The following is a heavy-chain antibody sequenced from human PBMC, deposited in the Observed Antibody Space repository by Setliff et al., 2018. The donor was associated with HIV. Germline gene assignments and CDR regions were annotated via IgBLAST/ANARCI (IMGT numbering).Heavy chain of an antibody. V-gene: IGHV3-11*03. D-gene: IGHD3-10*01. Sequence: GESLKISCAASGFTFGDYFMSWVRQAPGKGLEWISYIRATSTHTNYADSVKGRFTISRDNAKNSLYLQMSSLRAEDTAVYYCARYYYGHLGYMSYADWYFDLWGPGTLVTVSS. CDR3: ARYYYGHLGYMSYADWYFDL. J-gene: IGHJ2*01. CDR1: GFTFGDYF. CDR2: IRATSTHT.